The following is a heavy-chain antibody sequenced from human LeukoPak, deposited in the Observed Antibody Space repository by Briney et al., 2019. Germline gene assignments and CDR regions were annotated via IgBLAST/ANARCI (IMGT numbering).Heavy chain of an antibody. CDR3: ARGGRQWLVTYYYYYGMDV. CDR2: ISAYNGNT. D-gene: IGHD6-19*01. CDR1: GYTFTSYG. J-gene: IGHJ6*02. Sequence: ASVKVSCKASGYTFTSYGISWARQAPGQGLEWMGWISAYNGNTNYAQKLQGRVTMTTDTSTSTAYMELRSLRSDDTAVYYCARGGRQWLVTYYYYYGMDVWGQGTTVTVSS. V-gene: IGHV1-18*01.